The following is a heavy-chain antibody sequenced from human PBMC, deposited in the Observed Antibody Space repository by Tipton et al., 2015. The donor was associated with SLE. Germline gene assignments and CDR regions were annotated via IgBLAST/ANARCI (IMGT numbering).Heavy chain of an antibody. Sequence: TLSLTCTVSGGSISSGGYYWSWIRQHPGKGLEWIGTIYNSYDTFQNPSLESRVTISVDTSKNQFSLKLSSVTAADTAVYYCARLTAEDYDYTWGTYRYTKRPYYFDTWGQGTLVTVSS. J-gene: IGHJ4*02. CDR3: ARLTAEDYDYTWGTYRYTKRPYYFDT. CDR1: GGSISSGGYY. V-gene: IGHV4-39*07. D-gene: IGHD3-16*02. CDR2: IYNSYDT.